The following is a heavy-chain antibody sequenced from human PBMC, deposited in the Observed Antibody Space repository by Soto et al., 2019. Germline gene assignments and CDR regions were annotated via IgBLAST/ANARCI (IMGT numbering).Heavy chain of an antibody. J-gene: IGHJ6*02. CDR2: IYYSGNT. V-gene: IGHV4-31*03. D-gene: IGHD5-18*01. Sequence: SETLSLTCTVSGDSIRSGGYYWSWVRQNPRRGLEWIGNIYYSGNTYYNPSLKSRLTISVDTSKNQFSLNLSSVTAADTAVYYCARDRLMATAGTARHYFGLDVWGQGTTVTVSS. CDR1: GDSIRSGGYY. CDR3: ARDRLMATAGTARHYFGLDV.